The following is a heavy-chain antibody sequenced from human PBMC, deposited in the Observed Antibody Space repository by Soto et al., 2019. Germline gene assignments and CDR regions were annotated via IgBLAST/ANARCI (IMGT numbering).Heavy chain of an antibody. Sequence: SETLRLTCTVAGGSISSYYWSWIRKPTGKGLEWIGYIYYSGSTNYNPSLKSRVTISVDTSKNQFSLKLSSVTAADTAVYYCARERSSGWQPYGMDVWGNGTTVTVSS. D-gene: IGHD6-19*01. V-gene: IGHV4-59*01. CDR3: ARERSSGWQPYGMDV. J-gene: IGHJ6*04. CDR2: IYYSGST. CDR1: GGSISSYY.